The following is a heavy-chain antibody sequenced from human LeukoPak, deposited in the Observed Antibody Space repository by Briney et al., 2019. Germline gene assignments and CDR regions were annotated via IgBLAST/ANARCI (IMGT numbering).Heavy chain of an antibody. Sequence: ASVKVSCKASGYTFTGYYMHWVRQAPGQGLEWMGWINPNSGGTNYAQKFQGRVTMTRDTSISTAFMELRRLRSDDSAVYYCAREDIVVVPTVLEWKNWFDPWGQGTLVTVSS. V-gene: IGHV1-2*02. CDR3: AREDIVVVPTVLEWKNWFDP. J-gene: IGHJ5*02. D-gene: IGHD2-2*01. CDR1: GYTFTGYY. CDR2: INPNSGGT.